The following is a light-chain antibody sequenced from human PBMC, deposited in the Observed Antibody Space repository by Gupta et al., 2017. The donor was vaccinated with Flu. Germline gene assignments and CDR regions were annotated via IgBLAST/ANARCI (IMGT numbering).Light chain of an antibody. CDR2: SAS. J-gene: IGKJ3*01. CDR1: QSISTY. Sequence: DIQMTQFPSSLSASVGDRVTITCRASQSISTYLNWYQQKAGKAPKLLIYSASSLESGGPSRFSGSSSGTDFTLTISSLQPEDFATYYCQQTVTTPQSFGPGTKVEVK. CDR3: QQTVTTPQS. V-gene: IGKV1-39*01.